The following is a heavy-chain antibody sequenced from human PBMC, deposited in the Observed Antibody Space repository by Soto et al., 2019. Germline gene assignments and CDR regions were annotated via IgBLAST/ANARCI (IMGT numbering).Heavy chain of an antibody. CDR2: ISGSGDRT. V-gene: IGHV3-23*01. D-gene: IGHD2-15*01. CDR3: AKAEIVVVVAATPWY. CDR1: GFTFSSYA. Sequence: GGSLRLSCAASGFTFSSYAMSWVRQAPGKGLEWVSAISGSGDRTYYADSVKGRFTISRDNSKNTLYLQMNSLRAEDTAVYYCAKAEIVVVVAATPWYWGQGTLVTVSS. J-gene: IGHJ4*02.